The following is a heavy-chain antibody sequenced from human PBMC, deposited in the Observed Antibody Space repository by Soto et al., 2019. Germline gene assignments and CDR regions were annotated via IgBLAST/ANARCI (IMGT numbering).Heavy chain of an antibody. V-gene: IGHV4-39*01. Sequence: PSETLSLTCTVSGGSITSNAYYWGWIRQPPGKGLEWLGYIYYSGSASYNPSLKSQVTMSVDTSKKQFSLKLSSVTAADTAVYYCARRPKRGSYSWCFDYWGQGTLVTVSS. J-gene: IGHJ4*02. CDR1: GGSITSNAYY. CDR2: IYYSGSA. CDR3: ARRPKRGSYSWCFDY. D-gene: IGHD1-26*01.